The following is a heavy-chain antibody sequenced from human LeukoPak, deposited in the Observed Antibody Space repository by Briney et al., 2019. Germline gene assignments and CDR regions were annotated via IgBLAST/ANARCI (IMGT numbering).Heavy chain of an antibody. CDR1: GFTFSDYY. CDR3: ARGATYYYGSGSFYRWANWFDP. V-gene: IGHV3-11*01. CDR2: ISSSGTTI. Sequence: GGSLRLSCAASGFTFSDYYMSWIRQVPGKGLEWVSYISSSGTTIYYADSVKGRFTISRDNAKNSLYLQMNSLRAEDTALYYCARGATYYYGSGSFYRWANWFDPWGQGTLVTVSS. D-gene: IGHD3-10*01. J-gene: IGHJ5*02.